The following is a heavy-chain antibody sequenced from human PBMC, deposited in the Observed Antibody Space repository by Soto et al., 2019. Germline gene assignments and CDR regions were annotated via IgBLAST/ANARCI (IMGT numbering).Heavy chain of an antibody. CDR1: GFTFSSYA. CDR3: AKDSPASGPVPAVRLYYFDY. J-gene: IGHJ4*02. V-gene: IGHV3-23*01. Sequence: GGSLRLSCAASGFTFSSYAMSWVRQAPGKGLEWVSAISGSGGSTYYADSVKGRFTISRDNSKNTLYLQMNSLRAEDTAVYYRAKDSPASGPVPAVRLYYFDYWGQGTLVTVSS. CDR2: ISGSGGST. D-gene: IGHD2-2*01.